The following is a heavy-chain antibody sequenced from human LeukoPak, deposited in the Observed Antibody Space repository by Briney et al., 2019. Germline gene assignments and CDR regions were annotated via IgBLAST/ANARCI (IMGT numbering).Heavy chain of an antibody. Sequence: ASVKVSCKASGYTFSSYGITWVRQAPGQGLEWMGWISADNRKTNYAQKVQDRVTLTTDTSTTTAYMELTSLRSDDTAVYYCARGSYGEVMYDYWGQGTLVTVSS. V-gene: IGHV1-18*01. J-gene: IGHJ4*02. CDR3: ARGSYGEVMYDY. CDR2: ISADNRKT. CDR1: GYTFSSYG. D-gene: IGHD3-3*01.